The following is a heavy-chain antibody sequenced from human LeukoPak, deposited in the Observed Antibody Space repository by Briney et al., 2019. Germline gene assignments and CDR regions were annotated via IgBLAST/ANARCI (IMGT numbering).Heavy chain of an antibody. CDR2: IIPILGIA. V-gene: IGHV1-69*04. J-gene: IGHJ5*02. CDR3: ARDSTGDNWFDP. D-gene: IGHD1-26*01. CDR1: GGTFSSYA. Sequence: GASVKVSCTASGGTFSSYAISWVRQAPGQGLEWMGRIIPILGIANYAQKFQGRVTITADKSTSTAYMELSSLRSEDTAVYYCARDSTGDNWFDPWGQGTLVTVSS.